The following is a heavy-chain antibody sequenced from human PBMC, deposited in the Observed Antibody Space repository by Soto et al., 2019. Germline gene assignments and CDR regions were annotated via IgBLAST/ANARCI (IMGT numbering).Heavy chain of an antibody. CDR3: ARDIAAAGI. J-gene: IGHJ4*02. CDR2: IYYSGST. V-gene: IGHV4-59*01. D-gene: IGHD6-13*01. Sequence: SETLSLTCTVSGGSIISYYCICIRQPPGKGLEWIGYIYYSGSTNYNPSLKSRVTISVDTSKNQFSLKLSSVTAADTAVYYCARDIAAAGIWGQGTLVTVSS. CDR1: GGSIISYY.